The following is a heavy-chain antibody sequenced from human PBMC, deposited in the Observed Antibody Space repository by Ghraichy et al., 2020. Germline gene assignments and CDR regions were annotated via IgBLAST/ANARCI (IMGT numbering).Heavy chain of an antibody. Sequence: LSLTCSASGFNFSSNWMSWVRQAPGKGLEWVANIRQDGSSKYYVDSARGRFTISRDNAKSSLYLQMNSLRADDTGVYYCARAADGYQWGRGTLVTVTS. D-gene: IGHD5-24*01. CDR2: IRQDGSSK. CDR1: GFNFSSNW. J-gene: IGHJ4*02. CDR3: ARAADGYQ. V-gene: IGHV3-7*04.